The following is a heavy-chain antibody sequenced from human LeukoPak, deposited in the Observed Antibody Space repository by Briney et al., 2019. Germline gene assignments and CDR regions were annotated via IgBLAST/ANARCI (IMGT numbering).Heavy chain of an antibody. CDR3: VRGVPVVPGIDY. CDR1: GFTFSSYS. J-gene: IGHJ4*02. CDR2: ISSSSSI. Sequence: GGSLRLSCAASGFTFSSYSMNWVRQAPGKGLEWVSYISSSSSIYYADSVKGRFTISRDNAKNSLYLQMNSLRAEDTAVYYCVRGVPVVPGIDYWGQGTLVTVSS. D-gene: IGHD2-2*01. V-gene: IGHV3-48*01.